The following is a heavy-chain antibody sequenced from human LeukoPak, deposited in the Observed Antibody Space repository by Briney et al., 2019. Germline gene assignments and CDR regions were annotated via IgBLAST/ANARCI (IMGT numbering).Heavy chain of an antibody. D-gene: IGHD3-22*01. J-gene: IGHJ4*02. V-gene: IGHV3-23*01. CDR3: AKDREGYYYDSSGYYYHY. CDR2: ISGSGGST. CDR1: GFTFSSYA. Sequence: GGSLRLSCAASGFTFSSYAMSWVRQAPGKGLEWVSAISGSGGSTYYADSVKGRFTISRDNSKYTLYLQMNSLRAEDTAVYYCAKDREGYYYDSSGYYYHYWGQGTLVTVSS.